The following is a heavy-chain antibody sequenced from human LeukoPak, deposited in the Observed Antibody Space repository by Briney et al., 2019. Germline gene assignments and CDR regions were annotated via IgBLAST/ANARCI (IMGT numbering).Heavy chain of an antibody. CDR2: VSGSGDTT. D-gene: IGHD3-16*01. V-gene: IGHV3-23*01. CDR1: GFPFSSYA. CDR3: AKSDYYDESGHPSSFEY. Sequence: GESLRLSCAASGFPFSSYAMSWVRQPPGKGLEWVSGVSGSGDTTYYADSVRGRFTISRDNSKNTLYLQMESLRAEDAAVYYCAKSDYYDESGHPSSFEYWGQGTLVTVSS. J-gene: IGHJ4*02.